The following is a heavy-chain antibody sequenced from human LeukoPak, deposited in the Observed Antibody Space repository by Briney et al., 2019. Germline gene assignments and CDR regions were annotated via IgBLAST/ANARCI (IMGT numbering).Heavy chain of an antibody. D-gene: IGHD4-23*01. CDR3: ARGNYGGNSHDY. J-gene: IGHJ4*02. Sequence: SGGFLRLSCAASGFTLSSYGMHWVRQAPGKGLEWVAVIWYDGSNKYYADSVKGRFTISRDNSKNTLYLQMNSLRAEDTAVYYCARGNYGGNSHDYWGQGTLVTVSS. V-gene: IGHV3-33*01. CDR2: IWYDGSNK. CDR1: GFTLSSYG.